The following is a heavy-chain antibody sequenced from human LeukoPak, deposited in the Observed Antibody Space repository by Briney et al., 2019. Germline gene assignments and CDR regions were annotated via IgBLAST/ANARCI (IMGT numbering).Heavy chain of an antibody. Sequence: GGSLRLSCAASGFSFSSTAMNWVRQAPGKGLEWVSASGTDGDTYYADSVQGRFTISRDNSRNTLYLQMTSLRADDTAVYYCAKKTPGTYPFDYWGQGTLVTVS. CDR2: SGTDGDT. J-gene: IGHJ4*02. CDR3: AKKTPGTYPFDY. D-gene: IGHD6-13*01. CDR1: GFSFSSTA. V-gene: IGHV3-23*01.